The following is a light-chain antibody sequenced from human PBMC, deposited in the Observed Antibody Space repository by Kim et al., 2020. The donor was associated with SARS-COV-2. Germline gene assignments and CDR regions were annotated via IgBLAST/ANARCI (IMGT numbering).Light chain of an antibody. V-gene: IGLV3-9*01. CDR3: QVWDTSAV. Sequence: SYELTQPLSVSVAPGQTARITCGGINIGNKNVHWFQQKPGQAPVLVIFRDSNRPSGIPERFSGSNSGNTATLTISRAQAGDEADYYCQVWDTSAVFGGGT. CDR1: NIGNKN. J-gene: IGLJ2*01. CDR2: RDS.